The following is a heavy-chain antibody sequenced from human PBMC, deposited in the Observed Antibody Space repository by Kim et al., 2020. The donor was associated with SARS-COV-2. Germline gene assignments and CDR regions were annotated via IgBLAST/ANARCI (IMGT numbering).Heavy chain of an antibody. CDR2: IYPGYSDT. Sequence: GESLKISCKGSGYNFRNYWIGWVRQRPGKGLEWMGIIYPGYSDTRYSPSFEGQVTMSVDKSISTAYLQWSSLKASDTAIYYCTRRLIAEAGTTYSWFDPWGQGSLVIVSS. V-gene: IGHV5-51*01. CDR1: GYNFRNYW. J-gene: IGHJ5*02. CDR3: TRRLIAEAGTTYSWFDP. D-gene: IGHD6-19*01.